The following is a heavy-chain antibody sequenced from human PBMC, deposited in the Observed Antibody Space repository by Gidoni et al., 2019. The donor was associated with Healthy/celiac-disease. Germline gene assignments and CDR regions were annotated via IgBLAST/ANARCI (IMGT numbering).Heavy chain of an antibody. Sequence: EVQLVESGGGLVKPGGSLRLSCAASGFTFSSYSMNWVRQAPGKGLEWVSSISSSSSYIYYADSVKGRFTISRDNAKNSLYLQMNSLRAEDTAVYYCARDGPKSDSPLWDFDYWGQGTLVTVSS. D-gene: IGHD5-18*01. CDR2: ISSSSSYI. CDR1: GFTFSSYS. CDR3: ARDGPKSDSPLWDFDY. V-gene: IGHV3-21*01. J-gene: IGHJ4*02.